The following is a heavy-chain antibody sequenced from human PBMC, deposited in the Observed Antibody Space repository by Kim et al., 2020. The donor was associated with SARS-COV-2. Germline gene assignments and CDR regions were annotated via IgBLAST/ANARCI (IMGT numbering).Heavy chain of an antibody. J-gene: IGHJ3*02. D-gene: IGHD3-10*01. CDR2: ISYDGSNK. Sequence: GGSLRLSCAASGFTFSSYGMHWVRQAPGKGLQWVAVISYDGSNKYYPDSVKGRFTISRDNSKNTLYLQMNSLRAEDTAVYYCARDSLLWFGEFGAFDIWG. V-gene: IGHV3-33*05. CDR3: ARDSLLWFGEFGAFDI. CDR1: GFTFSSYG.